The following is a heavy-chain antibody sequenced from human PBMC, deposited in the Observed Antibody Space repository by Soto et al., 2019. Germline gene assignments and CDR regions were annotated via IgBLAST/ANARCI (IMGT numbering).Heavy chain of an antibody. CDR2: ISSGSSSI. CDR3: ARGTTLAIFDSGMDV. V-gene: IGHV3-48*04. D-gene: IGHD3-3*01. J-gene: IGHJ6*02. Sequence: GGSLRLSCKASGVTFSSYSMVWVRQAPGKGLEWVSYISSGSSSIYHADSVRGRFTISRDNTKNTLFLQMSSLRGEDSGVYYCARGTTLAIFDSGMDVWGQGTTVTVSS. CDR1: GVTFSSYS.